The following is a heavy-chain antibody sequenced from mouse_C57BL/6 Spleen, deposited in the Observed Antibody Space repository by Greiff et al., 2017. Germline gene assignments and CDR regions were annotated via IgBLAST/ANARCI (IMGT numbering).Heavy chain of an antibody. J-gene: IGHJ3*01. Sequence: DVMLVESGGGLVQPGGSMKLSCVASGFTFSNYWMNWVRQSPEKGLEWVAQIRLKSDNYATHYAESVKGRFTISRDDSKSSVYLQMNNLRAEDTGIYYCTKEYSGAYWGQGTLVTVSA. CDR2: IRLKSDNYAT. D-gene: IGHD5-1*01. CDR3: TKEYSGAY. V-gene: IGHV6-3*01. CDR1: GFTFSNYW.